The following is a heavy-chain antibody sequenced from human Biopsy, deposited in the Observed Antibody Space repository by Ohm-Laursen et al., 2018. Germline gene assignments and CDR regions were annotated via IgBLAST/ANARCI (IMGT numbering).Heavy chain of an antibody. J-gene: IGHJ3*01. V-gene: IGHV4-61*08. CDR3: ARLYRLDDYWNDDPPDAFDV. CDR2: ISDRGST. CDR1: GGSISSSGDY. D-gene: IGHD3-3*01. Sequence: SQTLSFTCTVSGGSISSSGDYWSWIRQPPRKGLEWIGYISDRGSTNYNPSLRGRVTISVDTSKNQFSLKLTSVTAADTAVFFCARLYRLDDYWNDDPPDAFDVWGQGTMVTVSS.